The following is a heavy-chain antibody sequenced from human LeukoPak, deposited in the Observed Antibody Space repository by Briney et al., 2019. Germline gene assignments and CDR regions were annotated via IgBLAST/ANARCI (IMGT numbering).Heavy chain of an antibody. J-gene: IGHJ4*02. Sequence: PGGSLRLSCAASGFTFSSYGMSWVRQAPGKGLDWVAVILEDGRYQSYADSVKGRFTISRDNSKNTLFLQMNSLRGEDTAMYYCARVRGGGFRTADSWGQGTLVTVAS. CDR3: ARVRGGGFRTADS. V-gene: IGHV3-30*03. CDR2: ILEDGRYQ. CDR1: GFTFSSYG. D-gene: IGHD6-19*01.